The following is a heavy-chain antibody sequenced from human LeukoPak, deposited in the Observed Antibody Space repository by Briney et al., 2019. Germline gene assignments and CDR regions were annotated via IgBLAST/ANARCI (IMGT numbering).Heavy chain of an antibody. D-gene: IGHD2-15*01. CDR1: GASITTYY. CDR3: AAGLLDCSGGSCHFEH. Sequence: PSETLSLTCTVSGASITTYYWSWIRQLPGKGLEWIGYIYFTGSTKYNPSLNSRVTMSVATSKSQFSLKVDSVTAADTAVYYCAAGLLDCSGGSCHFEHWGQGAQVTVSS. J-gene: IGHJ4*02. CDR2: IYFTGST. V-gene: IGHV4-59*01.